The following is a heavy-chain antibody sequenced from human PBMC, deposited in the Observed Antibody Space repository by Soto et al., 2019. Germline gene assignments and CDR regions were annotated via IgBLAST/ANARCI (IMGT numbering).Heavy chain of an antibody. D-gene: IGHD2-15*01. J-gene: IGHJ6*02. V-gene: IGHV1-69*01. CDR2: IIPIFGKA. Sequence: QVQLVQSGAEVKKPGSSVKVSCKASGGTFSSYAISWVRQAPGQGLEWMGGIIPIFGKANYAQKFQGRVTITGDQSPTTAHMELNRLRFHDTAVYYSATYQAAPPPCCYCGIDLWGQGTTVTVSS. CDR1: GGTFSSYA. CDR3: ATYQAAPPPCCYCGIDL.